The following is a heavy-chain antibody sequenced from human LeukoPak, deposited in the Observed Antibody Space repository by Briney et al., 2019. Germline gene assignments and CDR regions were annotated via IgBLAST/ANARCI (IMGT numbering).Heavy chain of an antibody. Sequence: PSETLSLTCAVSGYSISSGYYWGWIRQPPGKGLEWIGSIYYSGSTYYNPSLKSRVTISVDTSKNQFSLKLSSVTAADTAVYYCARHYYYDSSGYSNWFDPWGQGTLVTVSS. CDR3: ARHYYYDSSGYSNWFDP. CDR1: GYSISSGYY. CDR2: IYYSGST. D-gene: IGHD3-22*01. J-gene: IGHJ5*02. V-gene: IGHV4-38-2*01.